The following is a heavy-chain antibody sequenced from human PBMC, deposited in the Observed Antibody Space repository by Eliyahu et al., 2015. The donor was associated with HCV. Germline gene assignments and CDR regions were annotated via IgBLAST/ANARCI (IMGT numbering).Heavy chain of an antibody. J-gene: IGHJ4*02. V-gene: IGHV3-30*18. Sequence: QVQLVESGGGVVQPGRSLRLXCAAXGFTFSSYGMHWVPQGPGKGLGWVAVISYDGSNKYYADSVKGRFTISRDNSKNTLYLQMNSLRAEDTAVYYCAKGRLFFDYWGQGTLVTVSS. CDR3: AKGRLFFDY. CDR1: GFTFSSYG. CDR2: ISYDGSNK.